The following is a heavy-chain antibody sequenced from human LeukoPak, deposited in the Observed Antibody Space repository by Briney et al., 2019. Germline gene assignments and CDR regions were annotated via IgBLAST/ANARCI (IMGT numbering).Heavy chain of an antibody. Sequence: ASVKVSCKASGYTFTSYAMHWVRQAPGQRLEWMGWINAGNGNTKCSEKFQGRVTITRDTSASTAYMELSSLRSEDTAVYFCATYYGSGSYHSDYYYYGMDVWGQGTTVTVSS. CDR3: ATYYGSGSYHSDYYYYGMDV. D-gene: IGHD3-10*01. V-gene: IGHV1-3*01. J-gene: IGHJ6*02. CDR1: GYTFTSYA. CDR2: INAGNGNT.